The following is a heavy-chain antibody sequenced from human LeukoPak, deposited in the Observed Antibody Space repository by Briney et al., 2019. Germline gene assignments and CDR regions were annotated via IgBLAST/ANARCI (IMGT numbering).Heavy chain of an antibody. Sequence: GGSLRLSCAASGFTFSSYAMSWVRQTPGKGLEWVSVIYSGGSTYYADSVKGRFTISRDNSKNTLYLQMNSLRAEDTAVYYCARGAYGSGSYGDNWFDPWGQGTLVTVSS. J-gene: IGHJ5*02. CDR1: GFTFSSYA. CDR2: IYSGGST. D-gene: IGHD3-10*01. V-gene: IGHV3-66*01. CDR3: ARGAYGSGSYGDNWFDP.